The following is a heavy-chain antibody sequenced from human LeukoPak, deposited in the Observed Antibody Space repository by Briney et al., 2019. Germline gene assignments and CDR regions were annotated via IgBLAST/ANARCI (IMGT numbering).Heavy chain of an antibody. D-gene: IGHD3-10*01. J-gene: IGHJ6*03. CDR3: ARGGLGSGSYWYYYYYYMDV. Sequence: ASVKLSCKTSEYTFTGYYMHWVRQAPGQGLEWMGWISPNSGGTNYAQKFQGRVTMTSDTSISTAYMELSRLRSDDTAVYYCARGGLGSGSYWYYYYYYMDVWGKGTTVTVSS. CDR2: ISPNSGGT. CDR1: EYTFTGYY. V-gene: IGHV1-2*02.